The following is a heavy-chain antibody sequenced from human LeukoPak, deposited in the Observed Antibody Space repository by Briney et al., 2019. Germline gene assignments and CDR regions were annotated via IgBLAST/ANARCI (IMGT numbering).Heavy chain of an antibody. CDR1: GFTFSSYS. D-gene: IGHD6-13*01. CDR2: ISSSSGYI. CDR3: ASGSSSWAYYFDY. V-gene: IGHV3-21*01. J-gene: IGHJ4*02. Sequence: GGSLRLSCAASGFTFSSYSMNWVRQAPGKGLEWVSSISSSSGYIYYADSVKGRFTISRDNAKNSLYLQMNSLRAEDTAVYYCASGSSSWAYYFDYWGQGTLVTVSS.